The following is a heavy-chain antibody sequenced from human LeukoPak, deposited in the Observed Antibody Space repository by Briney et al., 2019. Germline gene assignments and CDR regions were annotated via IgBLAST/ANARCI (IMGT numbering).Heavy chain of an antibody. J-gene: IGHJ4*02. D-gene: IGHD5-18*01. V-gene: IGHV3-23*01. CDR2: ISGSGGST. CDR1: GFSITDHH. CDR3: AKGAASRGYTYVAN. Sequence: PGGSLRLSCAGAGFSITDHHMDWVRQAPGKGLEWVSGISGSGGSTYYSDSAKGRFTISRDNSNNTLYLQMNSLRAEDTAVYYCAKGAASRGYTYVANWGQGTLVTVSS.